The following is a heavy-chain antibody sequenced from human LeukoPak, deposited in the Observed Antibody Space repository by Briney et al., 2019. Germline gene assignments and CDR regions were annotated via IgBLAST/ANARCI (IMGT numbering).Heavy chain of an antibody. D-gene: IGHD4-17*01. Sequence: GGSLRLSCAASGFTFSTYAMSWVRQAPGKGPEWVSGISGSGGNTYYPDSVKGRFTISRDNSKNTLYLQMNSLRAEDTAIYYCAREGPGYGDYPGGIYWGQGTLVTVSS. CDR1: GFTFSTYA. CDR3: AREGPGYGDYPGGIY. V-gene: IGHV3-23*01. CDR2: ISGSGGNT. J-gene: IGHJ4*02.